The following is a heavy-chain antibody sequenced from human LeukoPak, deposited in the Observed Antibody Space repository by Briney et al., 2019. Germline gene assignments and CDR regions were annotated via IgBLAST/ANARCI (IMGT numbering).Heavy chain of an antibody. V-gene: IGHV5-51*01. Sequence: KCGESLKISCKGSGYSFTSHWIGWVRQMPGKGLEWMGIIYPVDSDTRYSPSFQGQVTISADKSISTAYLQWTSLKASDTAMYYCARHLGIAVAGTVAPDYWGQGTLVTVSS. CDR3: ARHLGIAVAGTVAPDY. CDR2: IYPVDSDT. D-gene: IGHD6-19*01. CDR1: GYSFTSHW. J-gene: IGHJ4*02.